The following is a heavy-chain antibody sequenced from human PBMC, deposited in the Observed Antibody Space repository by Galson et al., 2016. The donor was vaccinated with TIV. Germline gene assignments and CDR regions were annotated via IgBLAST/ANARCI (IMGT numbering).Heavy chain of an antibody. CDR2: ISRDSSDI. J-gene: IGHJ4*02. CDR1: GFTFASYG. V-gene: IGHV3-21*01. Sequence: SLRLSCAASGFTFASYGMNWVRQAPGKGLEWVSSISRDSSDIYYAEPLKGRFTISRDNAEKSLYLDFNSLRADDTAVYYCARDSSGYFALDSWGQGTLVTVSS. D-gene: IGHD3-22*01. CDR3: ARDSSGYFALDS.